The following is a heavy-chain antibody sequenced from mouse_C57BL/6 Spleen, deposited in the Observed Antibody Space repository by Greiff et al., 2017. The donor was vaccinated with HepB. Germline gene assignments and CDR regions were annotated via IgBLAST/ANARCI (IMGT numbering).Heavy chain of an antibody. J-gene: IGHJ3*01. V-gene: IGHV5-6*01. CDR1: GFTFSSYG. CDR2: ISSGGSYT. Sequence: EVQVVESGGDLVKPGGSLKLSCAASGFTFSSYGISWVRQTPDKRLEWVATISSGGSYTYYPDSVKGRFTISRDNAKNTLYLQMSSLKSEDTAMYYCARALYYPFAYWGQGTLVTVSA. CDR3: ARALYYPFAY. D-gene: IGHD1-1*01.